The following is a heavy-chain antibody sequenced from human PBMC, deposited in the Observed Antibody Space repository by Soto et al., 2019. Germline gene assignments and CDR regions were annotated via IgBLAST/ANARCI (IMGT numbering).Heavy chain of an antibody. CDR1: GFTFSNYA. CDR3: ARNSVSSWYFGMDV. V-gene: IGHV3-30-3*01. J-gene: IGHJ6*02. CDR2: ISHDGYNK. D-gene: IGHD6-13*01. Sequence: QVQLVESGGGVVQPGRSQRLSCAASGFTFSNYAMHWVRQAPGKWLEWVAVISHDGYNKYYADSVKGRFTISRDSSKNTLYLQMNTLRVEDTAVYSCARNSVSSWYFGMDVWGQGTTVTVSS.